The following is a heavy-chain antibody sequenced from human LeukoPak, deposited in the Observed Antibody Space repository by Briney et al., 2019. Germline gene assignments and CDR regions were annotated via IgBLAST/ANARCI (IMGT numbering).Heavy chain of an antibody. CDR1: GGSITSSSYY. J-gene: IGHJ3*02. CDR3: ARPLPYSSSSFDAFDI. V-gene: IGHV4-61*05. D-gene: IGHD6-6*01. Sequence: SETLSLTCSVSGGSITSSSYYWGWIRQPPGKGLEWIGYIYYSGSTNYNPSLKSRVTISVDTSKNQFSLKLSSVTAADTAVYYCARPLPYSSSSFDAFDIWGQGTMVTVSS. CDR2: IYYSGST.